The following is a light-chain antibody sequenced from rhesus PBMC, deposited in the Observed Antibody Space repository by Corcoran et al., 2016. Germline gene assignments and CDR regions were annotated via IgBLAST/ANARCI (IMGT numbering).Light chain of an antibody. J-gene: IGKJ1*01. CDR1: QGIRSY. CDR3: LQHNYYPPT. Sequence: DIQMTQSPSSLSASVGDTVTITCRASQGIRSYLNWFQQKPGKAPKLLIYAATTFQSGVPSRFSGSGSGTDFTLTISSLQPEDFAAYYCLQHNYYPPTFGQGTKVEIK. CDR2: AAT. V-gene: IGKV1-28*03.